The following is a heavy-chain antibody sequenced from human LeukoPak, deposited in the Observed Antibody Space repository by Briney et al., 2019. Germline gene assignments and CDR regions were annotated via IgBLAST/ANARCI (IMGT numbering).Heavy chain of an antibody. Sequence: PSETLSLTCTVSGGSTSSYYWSWIRQPAGKGLEWIGRIYTSGSTNYNPSLKSRVTMSVDTSKNQFSLKLSSVTAADTAVYYCARDHYYGSGSFNNWFDPWGQGTLVTVSS. CDR3: ARDHYYGSGSFNNWFDP. CDR2: IYTSGST. V-gene: IGHV4-4*07. D-gene: IGHD3-10*01. CDR1: GGSTSSYY. J-gene: IGHJ5*02.